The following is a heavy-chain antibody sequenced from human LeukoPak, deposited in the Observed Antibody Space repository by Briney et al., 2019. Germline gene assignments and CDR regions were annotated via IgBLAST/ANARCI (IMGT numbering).Heavy chain of an antibody. CDR2: IYTSGNT. D-gene: IGHD1-26*01. CDR1: GGSISGYY. J-gene: IGHJ6*03. CDR3: ARVLVGASYYYYYMDV. Sequence: SETLSLTCTVSGGSISGYYWSWIRQPAGKGLEWIGRIYTSGNTNYNPSLKSRVITSVDKSKNQFSLKLSSVTAADTAVYYCARVLVGASYYYYYMDVWGKGTTVTVSS. V-gene: IGHV4-4*07.